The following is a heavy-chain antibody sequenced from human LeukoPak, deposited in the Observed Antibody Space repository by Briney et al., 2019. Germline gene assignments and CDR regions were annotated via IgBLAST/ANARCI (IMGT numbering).Heavy chain of an antibody. Sequence: SGGSLRLSCAASGFTFSSYSMNWVRQAPGKGLDWVSSISSSSSYIYYADSVKGRFTISRDNAKNSLYLQMNSLRAEDTAVYYCARVSVPCDAFDIWGQGTMVTVSS. J-gene: IGHJ3*02. CDR2: ISSSSSYI. CDR3: ARVSVPCDAFDI. CDR1: GFTFSSYS. V-gene: IGHV3-21*01.